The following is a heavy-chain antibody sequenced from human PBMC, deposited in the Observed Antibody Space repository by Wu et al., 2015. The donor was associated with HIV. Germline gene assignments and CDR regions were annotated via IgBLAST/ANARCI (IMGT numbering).Heavy chain of an antibody. J-gene: IGHJ6*02. Sequence: QVQLVQSGAEVKKPGSSVKVSCKASGGTFSSYAISWVRQAPGQGLEWMGRIIPIFGTANYAQKFQGRVTITADESTSTAYMELSSLRSEDTAVYYCARALFSGTTWGYYYGMDVWGQGTTVTVSS. V-gene: IGHV1-69*13. CDR3: ARALFSGTTWGYYYGMDV. CDR1: GGTFSSYA. CDR2: IIPIFGTA. D-gene: IGHD5-12*01.